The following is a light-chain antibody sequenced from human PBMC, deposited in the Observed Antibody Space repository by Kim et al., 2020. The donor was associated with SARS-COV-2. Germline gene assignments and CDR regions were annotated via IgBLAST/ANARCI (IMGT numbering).Light chain of an antibody. V-gene: IGLV1-44*01. Sequence: GQRVIISCSGSASNIGENTVIWFQQRPGTAPKLIIYANNQRPSGVPDRFSGSKSGTSASLAISGLQSEDEADFYCAAWDDSLNGRVFGGGTQLTAL. CDR2: ANN. J-gene: IGLJ7*02. CDR3: AAWDDSLNGRV. CDR1: ASNIGENT.